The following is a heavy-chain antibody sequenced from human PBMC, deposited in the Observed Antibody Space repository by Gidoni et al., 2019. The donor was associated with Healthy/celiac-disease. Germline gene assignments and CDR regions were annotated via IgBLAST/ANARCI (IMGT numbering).Heavy chain of an antibody. CDR2: ISYDGSNK. J-gene: IGHJ4*02. CDR1: GFTFSSYA. D-gene: IGHD3-3*01. CDR3: ARVERFLEWLLSPFDY. Sequence: QVQLVESGGGVVQPGRSLRLSCAASGFTFSSYAMHWVRQAPGKGLGWVAVISYDGSNKYYADSVKGRFTISRDNSKNTLYLQMNSLRAEDTAVYYCARVERFLEWLLSPFDYWGQGTLVTVSS. V-gene: IGHV3-30-3*01.